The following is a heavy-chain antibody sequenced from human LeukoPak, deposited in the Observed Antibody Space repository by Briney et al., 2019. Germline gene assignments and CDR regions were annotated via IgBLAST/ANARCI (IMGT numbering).Heavy chain of an antibody. CDR2: MHSSGST. CDR1: GGSISNYY. Sequence: SETLSLTCSVSGGSISNYYWNWIRQPAGKGLEWIGRMHSSGSTNYNPSLKSRVTMSVDTSKNQFSLKLRSVTAADTAVYYCARGYYDSTGYYYPSFGYWGQGTLVTVSS. V-gene: IGHV4-4*07. CDR3: ARGYYDSTGYYYPSFGY. J-gene: IGHJ4*02. D-gene: IGHD3-22*01.